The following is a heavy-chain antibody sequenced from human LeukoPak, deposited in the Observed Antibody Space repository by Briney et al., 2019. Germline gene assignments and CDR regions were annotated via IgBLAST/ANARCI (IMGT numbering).Heavy chain of an antibody. D-gene: IGHD2-15*01. J-gene: IGHJ4*02. CDR3: ARDPGGSADY. CDR2: IYYSRST. V-gene: IGHV4-59*01. CDR1: VDSIRRFY. Sequence: SETLSLTCTVSVDSIRRFYWSWIRRPPGKGLEWIGHIYYSRSTNYNPSLKSRVTISVDMSKNQFSLKMTSVNAADTAVYYCARDPGGSADYWGQGTLVTVSS.